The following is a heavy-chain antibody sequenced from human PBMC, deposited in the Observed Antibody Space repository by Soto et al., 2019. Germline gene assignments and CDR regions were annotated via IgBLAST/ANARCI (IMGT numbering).Heavy chain of an antibody. V-gene: IGHV3-23*01. CDR3: AKDFEYSSSEHAFDI. Sequence: GGSLRLSCAASGFTFSSYSMNWVRQAPGKGLEWVSSISGSSGYIYYADSVKGRFTISRDNSKNTLYLQMNSLRAEDTAVYYCAKDFEYSSSEHAFDIWGQGTMVTVSS. D-gene: IGHD6-6*01. J-gene: IGHJ3*02. CDR1: GFTFSSYS. CDR2: ISGSSGYI.